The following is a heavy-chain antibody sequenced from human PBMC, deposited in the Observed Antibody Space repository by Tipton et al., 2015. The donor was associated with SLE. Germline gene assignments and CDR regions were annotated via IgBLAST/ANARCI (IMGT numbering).Heavy chain of an antibody. CDR1: GGSFSGYY. Sequence: QVQLVQSGGGLVKPGGSLRLSCAVYGGSFSGYYWSWIRQPPGKGLEWIGEINHSGSTNYNPSLKSRVTISVDTSKNQFSLKLSSVTAADTAVYYCARPGSSAPGPYFQHWGQGTLVTVSS. CDR2: INHSGST. V-gene: IGHV4-34*01. D-gene: IGHD6-25*01. J-gene: IGHJ1*01. CDR3: ARPGSSAPGPYFQH.